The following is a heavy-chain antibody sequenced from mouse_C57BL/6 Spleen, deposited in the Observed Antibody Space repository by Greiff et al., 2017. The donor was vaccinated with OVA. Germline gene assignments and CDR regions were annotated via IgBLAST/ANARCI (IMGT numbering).Heavy chain of an antibody. CDR2: IYPGDGDT. CDR1: GYAFSSYW. D-gene: IGHD1-1*01. V-gene: IGHV1-80*01. Sequence: QQSGAELVKPGASVKISCKASGYAFSSYWMNWVKQRPGKGLEWIGQIYPGDGDTNYNGKFKGKATLTADKSSSTAYMQLSSLTSEDSAVYVCARWGVVAEYFDYWGQGTTLTVSS. CDR3: ARWGVVAEYFDY. J-gene: IGHJ2*01.